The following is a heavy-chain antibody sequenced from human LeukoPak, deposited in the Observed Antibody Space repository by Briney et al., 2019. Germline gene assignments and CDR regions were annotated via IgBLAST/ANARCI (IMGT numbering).Heavy chain of an antibody. CDR2: IIPIFGTT. CDR1: GGTFISYA. J-gene: IGHJ3*02. CDR3: ARDTRKQRSSGYYLMDAFDI. D-gene: IGHD3-22*01. Sequence: GASVKVSCKASGGTFISYAISWVRQAPGQGLEWMGRIIPIFGTTNYAQKFQGRVTIITDESTSTAYMELSSLRSEDTAVYYCARDTRKQRSSGYYLMDAFDIWGQGTMVTVSS. V-gene: IGHV1-69*05.